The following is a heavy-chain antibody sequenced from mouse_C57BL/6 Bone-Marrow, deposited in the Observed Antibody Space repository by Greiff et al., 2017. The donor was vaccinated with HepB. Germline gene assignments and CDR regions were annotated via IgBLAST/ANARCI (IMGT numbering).Heavy chain of an antibody. Sequence: VQLQQSGAELVRPGTSVKVSCKASGYAFTNYLIEWVKQRPGQGLEWIGVINPGSGGTNYNEKFKGKATLTADKSSSTAYMQLSSLTSEDSAVYFCARSLYYYGSSFPFAYWGQGTLVTVSA. V-gene: IGHV1-54*01. CDR3: ARSLYYYGSSFPFAY. J-gene: IGHJ3*01. CDR1: GYAFTNYL. CDR2: INPGSGGT. D-gene: IGHD1-1*01.